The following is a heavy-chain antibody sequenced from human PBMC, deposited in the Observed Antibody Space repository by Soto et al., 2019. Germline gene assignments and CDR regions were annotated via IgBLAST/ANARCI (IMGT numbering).Heavy chain of an antibody. CDR1: GFTVGNNY. V-gene: IGHV3-53*01. D-gene: IGHD3-10*01. CDR2: IYSTGTT. J-gene: IGHJ4*02. CDR3: AKDGRGSGSHYNSFGY. Sequence: EVPLVESGGGLIQPGGSLKLSCAASGFTVGNNYMSWVRQAPGKGLEWVSLIYSTGTTKYANSVKGRFTVSRDNAKNTLYLQMNSLSAEDTAVYYCAKDGRGSGSHYNSFGYWGQGTLVTVSS.